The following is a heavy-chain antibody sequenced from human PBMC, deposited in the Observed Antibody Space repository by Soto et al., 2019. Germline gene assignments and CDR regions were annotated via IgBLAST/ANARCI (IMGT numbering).Heavy chain of an antibody. D-gene: IGHD3-22*01. CDR3: ARIQTNYYDSSGYYDY. J-gene: IGHJ4*02. V-gene: IGHV4-39*01. CDR2: IYYSGST. Sequence: SQTLSLTCTVSGGSISSSSYYWGWIRQPPGKGLEWIGSIYYSGSTYYNPSLKSRVTISGDTSKNQFSLKLSSVTAADTAVYYCARIQTNYYDSSGYYDYWGQGTLVTVSS. CDR1: GGSISSSSYY.